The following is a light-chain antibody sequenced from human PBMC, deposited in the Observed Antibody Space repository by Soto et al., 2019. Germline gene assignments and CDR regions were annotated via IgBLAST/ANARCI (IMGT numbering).Light chain of an antibody. V-gene: IGLV6-57*04. CDR1: SGSIASNC. Sequence: FMLTQPHSVSESPGKTVTISCTRTSGSIASNCVQWYQQRPGSARTTVIYENNGRPSGVPDRFSGSIDTSSNSASLTISGLKTEDEADYSCQSYNSNCGVFGGGTQLTVL. CDR3: QSYNSNCGV. J-gene: IGLJ3*02. CDR2: ENN.